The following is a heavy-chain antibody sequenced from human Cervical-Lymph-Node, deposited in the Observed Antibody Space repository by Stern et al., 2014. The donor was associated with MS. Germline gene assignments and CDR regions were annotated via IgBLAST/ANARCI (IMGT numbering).Heavy chain of an antibody. D-gene: IGHD3-16*01. CDR3: ASGVGGSHYFDY. V-gene: IGHV1-69*01. Sequence: QMQLVQSGAEVKKPGSSVKVSCKASGDTFSTSLITWVRQAPGQGPEWMGGIIPIFGTTTYAQRFQGRSTITADASTKIDYMELHSPGSYDTAVYYCASGVGGSHYFDYWGQGTLVTVSS. CDR2: IIPIFGTT. CDR1: GDTFSTSL. J-gene: IGHJ4*02.